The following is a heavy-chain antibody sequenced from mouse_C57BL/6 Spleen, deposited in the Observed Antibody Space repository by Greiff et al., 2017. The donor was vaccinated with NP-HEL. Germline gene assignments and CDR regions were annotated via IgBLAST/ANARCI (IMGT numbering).Heavy chain of an antibody. Sequence: EVHLVASGGGLVKPGGSLKLSCAASGFTFSDDGMHWVRQAPEKGLEWVAYISSGSSTIYSAATVKGRFTISRSHAKNTLSLQMTCLWPVHTARYYGARGGGDLDFDYGGKGTTPTAPS. CDR1: GFTFSDDG. D-gene: IGHD3-3*01. CDR2: ISSGSSTI. V-gene: IGHV5-17*01. CDR3: ARGGGDLDFDY. J-gene: IGHJ2*01.